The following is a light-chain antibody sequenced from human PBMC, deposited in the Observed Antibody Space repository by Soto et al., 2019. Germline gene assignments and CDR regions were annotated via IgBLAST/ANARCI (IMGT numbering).Light chain of an antibody. CDR3: ATCDGGLTAGV. Sequence: QSVLTQPPSASGTPGQRVTISCSGSTSNIGSNTVNWYQQFPGAAPKLLIYSNNQRPSGVPDRFSGSKSGTSASLAITGLQSEDEADYYCATCDGGLTAGVFGGGTKLTVL. CDR2: SNN. CDR1: TSNIGSNT. V-gene: IGLV1-44*01. J-gene: IGLJ3*02.